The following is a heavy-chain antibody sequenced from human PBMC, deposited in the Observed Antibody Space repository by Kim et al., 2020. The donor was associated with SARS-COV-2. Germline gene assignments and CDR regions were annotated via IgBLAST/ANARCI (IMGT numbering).Heavy chain of an antibody. D-gene: IGHD3-9*01. Sequence: ASVKVSCKASGYTFSSHGINWVRQAPGQGLEWMGWIDPNTRKPTYAQGFTGQFVFSLDTSVSTAYLQINSLKAEDTAVYYCAKGARTGYYDFWGQGTLVTVSS. CDR3: AKGARTGYYDF. J-gene: IGHJ4*02. CDR1: GYTFSSHG. V-gene: IGHV7-4-1*02. CDR2: IDPNTRKP.